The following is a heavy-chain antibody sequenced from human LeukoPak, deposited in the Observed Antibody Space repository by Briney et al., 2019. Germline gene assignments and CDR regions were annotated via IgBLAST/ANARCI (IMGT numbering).Heavy chain of an antibody. Sequence: GGSLRLSCAASGFTFTSYSMSWARQAPGKGLEWVSGTSDRGDYTYYADSVKGRFTISRDSSKNTLFLQMNSLRAEDTALYFCARKAQYNGHYPLDYWGQGTLVTVSS. V-gene: IGHV3-23*01. J-gene: IGHJ4*02. CDR1: GFTFTSYS. CDR3: ARKAQYNGHYPLDY. D-gene: IGHD1-26*01. CDR2: TSDRGDYT.